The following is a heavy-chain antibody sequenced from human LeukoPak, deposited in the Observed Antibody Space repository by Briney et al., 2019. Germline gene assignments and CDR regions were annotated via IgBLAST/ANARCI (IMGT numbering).Heavy chain of an antibody. CDR3: ARYTGTNSGYSFDD. Sequence: PSETLSLTCTVYGGSFSGYYWSWIRQPPGKWLEWIATIHHSGMTYYNPSLKSRVTISVDTSKNQFSLKLSSVTAAGTAVYYCARYTGTNSGYSFDDWGQGPLVTVSS. J-gene: IGHJ4*02. CDR1: GGSFSGYY. D-gene: IGHD4-23*01. V-gene: IGHV4-34*01. CDR2: IHHSGMT.